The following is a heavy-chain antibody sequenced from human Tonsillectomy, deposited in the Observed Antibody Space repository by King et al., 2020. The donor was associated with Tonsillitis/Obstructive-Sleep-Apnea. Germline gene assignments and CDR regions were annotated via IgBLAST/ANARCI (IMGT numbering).Heavy chain of an antibody. V-gene: IGHV1-18*01. CDR3: AKVGINRWAPWGDFVY. CDR2: ISDYNGYT. CDR1: GYTFTSYG. J-gene: IGHJ4*02. Sequence: QLVQSGAEGKKPGASVKVSCKASGYTFTSYGISRVRQAPGQGLEWSGWISDYNGYTNYAQKLQGRVTMTTDTSTSTAYMELRSLRSDDTAVYYCAKVGINRWAPWGDFVYWGQGTLVTVSS. D-gene: IGHD2-21*01.